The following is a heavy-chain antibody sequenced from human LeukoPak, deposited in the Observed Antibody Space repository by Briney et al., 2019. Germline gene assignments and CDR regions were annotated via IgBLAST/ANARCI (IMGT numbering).Heavy chain of an antibody. D-gene: IGHD6-19*01. CDR2: IYSGGST. CDR1: GFTVSSNY. CDR3: ARNIAVAGTWEDY. Sequence: AGGSLRLSCAASGFTVSSNYMSWVRQAPGKGLEWVSVIYSGGSTYYADSVKGRSTISRDNSKNTLYLQMNSLRAEDTAVYYCARNIAVAGTWEDYWGQGTLVTVSS. J-gene: IGHJ4*02. V-gene: IGHV3-66*01.